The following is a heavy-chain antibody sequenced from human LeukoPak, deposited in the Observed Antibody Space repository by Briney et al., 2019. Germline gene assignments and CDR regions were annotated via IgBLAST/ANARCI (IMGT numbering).Heavy chain of an antibody. D-gene: IGHD3-3*01. J-gene: IGHJ3*02. CDR3: AKPTAHYDFYAFDI. CDR1: GFTFSSFA. V-gene: IGHV3-23*01. Sequence: GGSLRLSCAASGFTFSSFAMSWVRQAPGKGLEWVSTLSGGDTNTYYADSVKGRFTISRDNSKNTLYLQMNSLRAEDTAVYYCAKPTAHYDFYAFDIWGQGTMVTVSS. CDR2: LSGGDTNT.